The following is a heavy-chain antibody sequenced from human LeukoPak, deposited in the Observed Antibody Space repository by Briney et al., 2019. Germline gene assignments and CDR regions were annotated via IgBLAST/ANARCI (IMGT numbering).Heavy chain of an antibody. Sequence: PSETLSLTCTVSGGSISSYYWSWIRQPPGKGLEWIGYIYYSGSTNYNPSLKSRVTISVDTSKSQFSLKLSSVTAADTAVYYCARDYYDSSGYYLYYFDYWGQGTLVTVSS. CDR2: IYYSGST. V-gene: IGHV4-59*12. D-gene: IGHD3-22*01. J-gene: IGHJ4*02. CDR1: GGSISSYY. CDR3: ARDYYDSSGYYLYYFDY.